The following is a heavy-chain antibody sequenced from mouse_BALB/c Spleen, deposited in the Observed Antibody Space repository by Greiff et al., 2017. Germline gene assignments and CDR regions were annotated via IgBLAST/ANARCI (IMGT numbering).Heavy chain of an antibody. Sequence: EVMLVESGGGLVKPGGSLKLSCAASGFTFSDYYMDWVRQTPEKRLEWVATISDGGSYTYYPDSVKGRFTISRDNAKNNLYLQMSSLKSEDTAMYYCARGLYYYGSSYYAMDYWGQGTSVTVSS. V-gene: IGHV5-4*02. CDR3: ARGLYYYGSSYYAMDY. D-gene: IGHD1-1*01. CDR2: ISDGGSYT. J-gene: IGHJ4*01. CDR1: GFTFSDYY.